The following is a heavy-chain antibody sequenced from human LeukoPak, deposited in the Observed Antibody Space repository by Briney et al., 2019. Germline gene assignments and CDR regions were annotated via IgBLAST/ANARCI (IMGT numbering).Heavy chain of an antibody. CDR3: ARGGGLDV. CDR2: ISYDGSKK. V-gene: IGHV3-30*03. CDR1: KFTLSSYG. J-gene: IGHJ6*02. D-gene: IGHD3-16*01. Sequence: GGSLRLSCTASKFTLSSYGVHWVRQAPGKGLEWVAAISYDGSKKDYADSVKGRFTISRDNSKNSLYLQMSNLRAEDTAVYFCARGGGLDVWGQGATVTVSS.